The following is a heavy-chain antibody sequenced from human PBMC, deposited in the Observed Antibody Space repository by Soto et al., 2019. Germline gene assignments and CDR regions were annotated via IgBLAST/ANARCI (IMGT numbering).Heavy chain of an antibody. D-gene: IGHD3-10*01. Sequence: VGSLRLSCAASGFSFRFYWLSWVRQAPGKGLEWLATINFYAMEKKDVDSLKGRFTTSRDNVKPSMYLQMASLRAEDTAIYYRAQDLGYGFTSSVNQYLDFWGHGTLVPASS. CDR1: GFSFRFYW. J-gene: IGHJ4*01. CDR3: AQDLGYGFTSSVNQYLDF. CDR2: INFYAMEK. V-gene: IGHV3-7*01.